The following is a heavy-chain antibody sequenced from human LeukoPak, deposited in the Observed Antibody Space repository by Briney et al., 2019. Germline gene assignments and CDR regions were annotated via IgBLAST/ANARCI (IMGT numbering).Heavy chain of an antibody. J-gene: IGHJ4*02. CDR3: GRDGNIDF. CDR2: INTNNGNP. D-gene: IGHD4-23*01. V-gene: IGHV7-4-1*02. Sequence: GASVKLSCKHSGYIFTRYAIHWVRQAPGQGLEWMGWINTNNGNPTYAQGFKGRFVFFLDTSANTTYLQISSLKAEDTAMYYCGRDGNIDFWGQGTLVTVSS. CDR1: GYIFTRYA.